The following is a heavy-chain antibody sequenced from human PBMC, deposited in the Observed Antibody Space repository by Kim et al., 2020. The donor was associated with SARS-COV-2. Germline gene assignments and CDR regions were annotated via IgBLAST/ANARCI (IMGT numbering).Heavy chain of an antibody. V-gene: IGHV3-30*04. Sequence: GGSLRLSCAASGFTFSSYAMHWVRQAPGKGLEWVAVISYDGSNKYYADSVKGRFTISRDNSKNTLYLQMNSLRAEDTAVYYCARPRSGSYYSGFDYWGQGTLATGS. J-gene: IGHJ4*02. CDR3: ARPRSGSYYSGFDY. CDR2: ISYDGSNK. CDR1: GFTFSSYA. D-gene: IGHD3-10*01.